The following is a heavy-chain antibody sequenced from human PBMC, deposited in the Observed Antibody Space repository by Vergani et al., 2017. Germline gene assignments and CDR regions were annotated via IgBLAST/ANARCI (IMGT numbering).Heavy chain of an antibody. D-gene: IGHD5-24*01. CDR1: GYPLTELS. V-gene: IGHV1-24*01. J-gene: IGHJ4*02. CDR3: ATGTVDRWLQSPHFDY. CDR2: FDPEDGET. Sequence: QVQLVQSGAEVKKPGASVKVSCKVSGYPLTELSMHWVRQAPGKGLEWMGGFDPEDGETIYAQKFQGRVTMTEDTSTDTAYMELSSLRSEDTAVYYCATGTVDRWLQSPHFDYWGQGTLVAVSA.